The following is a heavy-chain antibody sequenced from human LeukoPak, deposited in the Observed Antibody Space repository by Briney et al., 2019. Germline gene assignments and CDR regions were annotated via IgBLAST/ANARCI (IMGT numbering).Heavy chain of an antibody. Sequence: GGALRLSCAASGFTFSSCGMRWVRQAPGRGREWGAVISYDGSNKYYADSVKGRFTISRDNSKNTLYLQMNSLRAEDTAVYYCAKGPDCSSSYFDYWGQGTLVTVSS. V-gene: IGHV3-30*18. D-gene: IGHD6-6*01. CDR2: ISYDGSNK. CDR3: AKGPDCSSSYFDY. CDR1: GFTFSSCG. J-gene: IGHJ4*02.